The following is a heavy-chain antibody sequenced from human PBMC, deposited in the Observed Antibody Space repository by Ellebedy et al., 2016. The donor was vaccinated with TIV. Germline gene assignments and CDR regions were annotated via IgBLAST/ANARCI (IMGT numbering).Heavy chain of an antibody. CDR2: ISYDGSNK. D-gene: IGHD1-1*01. V-gene: IGHV3-30-3*01. Sequence: GESLKISCAASRFTFSSYAMHWVRQAPGKGLEWAAHISYDGSNKHYADSVKGRFTISRDNSKNTLHLQMNSLRPEDTAVYYCARDGRQPDDQYYSSMDVWGQGTTVTVSS. CDR3: ARDGRQPDDQYYSSMDV. J-gene: IGHJ6*03. CDR1: RFTFSSYA.